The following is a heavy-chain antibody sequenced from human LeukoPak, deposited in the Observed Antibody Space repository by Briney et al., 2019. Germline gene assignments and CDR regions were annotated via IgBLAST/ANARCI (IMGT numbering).Heavy chain of an antibody. D-gene: IGHD6-6*01. CDR3: ARGGFSSSYGGMDV. Sequence: GASVKVSCKASGYTFTGYYMHWVRQAPGQGLEWMGWMNPNSGNTGYAQKFQGRVTMTRNTSISTAYMELSSLRSEDTAVYYCARGGFSSSYGGMDVWGQGTTVTVSS. CDR1: GYTFTGYY. CDR2: MNPNSGNT. V-gene: IGHV1-8*02. J-gene: IGHJ6*02.